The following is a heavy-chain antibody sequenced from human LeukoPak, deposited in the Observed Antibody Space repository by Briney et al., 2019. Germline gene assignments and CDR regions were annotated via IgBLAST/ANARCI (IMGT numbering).Heavy chain of an antibody. CDR3: ARQKVVPAESGFDP. D-gene: IGHD2-2*01. CDR2: IHYSGST. J-gene: IGHJ5*02. V-gene: IGHV4-59*01. Sequence: SETLSLTCTVSGGSICSYYWSWIRQPPGKGLEWIGYIHYSGSTNYNPSLKSRVTISVDTSKNQFSLKLSSVTAADTAVYYCARQKVVPAESGFDPWGQGTLVTVSS. CDR1: GGSICSYY.